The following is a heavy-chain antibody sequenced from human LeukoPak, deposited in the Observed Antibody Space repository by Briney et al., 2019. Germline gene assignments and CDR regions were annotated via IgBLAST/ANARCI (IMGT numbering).Heavy chain of an antibody. CDR1: GGSISSYY. Sequence: SETLSLTCTVSGGSISSYYWSWIRQPPGKGLEWIGYIYYSGSTNYNPSLKSRVTISVDTSKNQFSLKLTSVTAADTAVFYCARVRGYSYGSDAFDIWGQGTMVTVSS. V-gene: IGHV4-59*01. D-gene: IGHD5-18*01. CDR2: IYYSGST. J-gene: IGHJ3*02. CDR3: ARVRGYSYGSDAFDI.